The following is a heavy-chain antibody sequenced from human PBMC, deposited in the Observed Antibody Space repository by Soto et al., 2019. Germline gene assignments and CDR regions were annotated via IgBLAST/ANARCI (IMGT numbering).Heavy chain of an antibody. Sequence: SETLSLTCAVSGGSISSGGYSWSWIRQPPGKGLEWIGYIYHSGSTYYNPSLKSRVTISVDRSKNQFSLKLSSVTAADTAVYYCARSYYDSTGFAVDPWGQGTLVTVSS. J-gene: IGHJ5*02. CDR3: ARSYYDSTGFAVDP. CDR2: IYHSGST. CDR1: GGSISSGGYS. V-gene: IGHV4-30-2*01. D-gene: IGHD3-22*01.